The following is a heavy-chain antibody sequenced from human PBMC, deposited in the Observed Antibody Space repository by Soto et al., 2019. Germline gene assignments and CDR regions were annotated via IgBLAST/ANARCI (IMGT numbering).Heavy chain of an antibody. CDR2: IYYSGST. J-gene: IGHJ4*02. CDR3: GRQWGEWVRGLPTVLYFDY. D-gene: IGHD3-16*01. CDR1: GGPISSYY. V-gene: IGHV4-59*08. Sequence: QVQLQESGPGLVKPSETLSLTCTVSGGPISSYYWSWILQPPGKGLEWIGYIYYSGSTNYNPSLTRRVTFSVDTSKNQFSLKLSSVTAADTAVYYCGRQWGEWVRGLPTVLYFDYWGQGTLVTVSS.